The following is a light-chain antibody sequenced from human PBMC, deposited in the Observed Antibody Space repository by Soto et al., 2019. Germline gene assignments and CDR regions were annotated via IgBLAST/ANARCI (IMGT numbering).Light chain of an antibody. V-gene: IGKV1-5*03. CDR1: QSINKW. Sequence: DIQMTQSPSTLFVSVGDTVTITCRASQSINKWLAWYQQKPGKAPKLLLNEVSTLESGAPSRFSGRGSGTEFTLKISSLQPCDIATSYCHEYRSLFGQGTKVDIK. CDR2: EVS. J-gene: IGKJ2*01. CDR3: HEYRSL.